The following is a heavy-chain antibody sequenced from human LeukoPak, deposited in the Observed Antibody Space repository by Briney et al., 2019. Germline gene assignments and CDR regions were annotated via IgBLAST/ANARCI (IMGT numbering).Heavy chain of an antibody. Sequence: PSETLSLTCAVNGGSFIGYYWTWVRQPPGKGLEWIGEINHSGSTNYNPSLKSRVTISVDTSKSQFALKLTSVTAADTAVYYCASTSGTYFDYWGQGTLVTVSS. J-gene: IGHJ4*02. D-gene: IGHD1-26*01. V-gene: IGHV4-34*01. CDR1: GGSFIGYY. CDR3: ASTSGTYFDY. CDR2: INHSGST.